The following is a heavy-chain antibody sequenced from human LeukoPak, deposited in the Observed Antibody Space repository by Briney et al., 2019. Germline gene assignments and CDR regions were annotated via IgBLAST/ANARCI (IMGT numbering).Heavy chain of an antibody. D-gene: IGHD3-10*01. CDR3: ARDPSLDGTDAFDI. V-gene: IGHV1-2*02. CDR1: GYTFTGYF. Sequence: ASVKVSCKASGYTFTGYFIHWVRQAPGQGLEWMGWINPNTGGTKYAQRFQGRVTMTRDTSISTAYMEVNRLTSDDTAVYYCARDPSLDGTDAFDIWGQGTMVTVSS. CDR2: INPNTGGT. J-gene: IGHJ3*02.